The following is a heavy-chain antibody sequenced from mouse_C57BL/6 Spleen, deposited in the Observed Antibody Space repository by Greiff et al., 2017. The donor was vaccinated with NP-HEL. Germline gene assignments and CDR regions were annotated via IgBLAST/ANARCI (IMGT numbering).Heavy chain of an antibody. CDR3: ARSYGSSYDAMDY. D-gene: IGHD1-1*01. CDR2: IYPGDGDT. J-gene: IGHJ4*01. Sequence: QVQLQQSGAELVKPGASVKISCKASGCAFSSYWMNWVKQRPGKGLEWIGQIYPGDGDTNYNGKFKGKATLTADKSSSTAYMQLSSLTSEDSAVYFCARSYGSSYDAMDYWGQGTSVTVSS. CDR1: GCAFSSYW. V-gene: IGHV1-80*01.